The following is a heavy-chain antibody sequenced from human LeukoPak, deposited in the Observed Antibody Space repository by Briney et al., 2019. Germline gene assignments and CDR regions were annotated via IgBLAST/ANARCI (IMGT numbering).Heavy chain of an antibody. CDR1: GFTVSSNY. Sequence: GGSLRLSCAASGFTVSSNYMSWVRQAPGKGLEWVSIIYSGGSTYYADSVKGRFTISRDNSKNTLYLQMNSLGADDTAVYYCVRQKYGSGSTSDYWGQGILVTVSS. J-gene: IGHJ4*02. CDR3: VRQKYGSGSTSDY. CDR2: IYSGGST. D-gene: IGHD3-10*01. V-gene: IGHV3-53*01.